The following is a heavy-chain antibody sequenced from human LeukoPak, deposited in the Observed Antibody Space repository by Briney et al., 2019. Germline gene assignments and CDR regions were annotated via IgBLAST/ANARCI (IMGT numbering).Heavy chain of an antibody. D-gene: IGHD2-2*01. CDR3: ARGSNCTSTSCYLSRI. J-gene: IGHJ4*02. CDR2: ISYDGSNK. CDR1: GFTFSSYA. Sequence: PGRSLRLSCAASGFTFSSYAMHWVRQAPGKGLEWVSVISYDGSNKYYADSVKGRFTISRDNSKNTLCLQMNSLRPEDTAEYYCARGSNCTSTSCYLSRIWGQGTLVTVSS. V-gene: IGHV3-30*01.